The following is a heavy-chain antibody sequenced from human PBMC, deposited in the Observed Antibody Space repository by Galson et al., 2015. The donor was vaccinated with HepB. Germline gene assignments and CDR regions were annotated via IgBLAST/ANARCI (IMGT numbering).Heavy chain of an antibody. CDR3: AKDLEGMVYAPEYYFDY. CDR2: ISGSGGST. CDR1: GFTFSSYA. J-gene: IGHJ4*02. V-gene: IGHV3-23*01. Sequence: SLRLSCAASGFTFSSYAMSWVRQAPGKGLEWVSAISGSGGSTYYADSVKGRFTISRDNSKNTLYLQMNSLRAEDTAVYYCAKDLEGMVYAPEYYFDYWGQGTLVTVSS. D-gene: IGHD2-8*01.